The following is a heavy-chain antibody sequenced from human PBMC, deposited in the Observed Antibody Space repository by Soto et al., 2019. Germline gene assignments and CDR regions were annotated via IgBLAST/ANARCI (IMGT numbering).Heavy chain of an antibody. Sequence: ASVKVTCKASGYTFTDNYIHWVRQAPGQGLEWMALINPTTGDTKPAQKFQGRVTVTWDTSISTAYMDLSRLRSDDTAVYYCARGIAVAATYFDYWGQGTLVTVSS. J-gene: IGHJ4*02. CDR3: ARGIAVAATYFDY. D-gene: IGHD6-19*01. CDR1: GYTFTDNY. CDR2: INPTTGDT. V-gene: IGHV1-2*02.